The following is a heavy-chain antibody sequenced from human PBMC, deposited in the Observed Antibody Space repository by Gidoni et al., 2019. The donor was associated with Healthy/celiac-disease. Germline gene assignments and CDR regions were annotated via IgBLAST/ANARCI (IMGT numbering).Heavy chain of an antibody. J-gene: IGHJ5*02. V-gene: IGHV4-39*07. CDR1: GGPSTTSSYD. CDR2: IYYSGST. D-gene: IGHD6-19*01. Sequence: QLPLLGSGPGLVKPSETLSPTCSVSGGPSTTSSYDWVWIRQPPVNVLEWIGSIYYSGSTDYNPCLKTLVTVSVDTSKNQFSLKLSSVTAADTAVYYCARSAWGSSGGNWFDPWGQGTLVTVSS. CDR3: ARSAWGSSGGNWFDP.